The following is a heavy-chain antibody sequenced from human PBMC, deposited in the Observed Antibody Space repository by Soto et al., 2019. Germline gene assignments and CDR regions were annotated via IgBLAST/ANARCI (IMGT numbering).Heavy chain of an antibody. CDR1: GGSISSGGYS. J-gene: IGHJ4*02. V-gene: IGHV4-30-2*01. D-gene: IGHD3-22*01. Sequence: SETLSLTCAVSGGSISSGGYSWSWIRQPPGKSLEWIGYIYHSGSTYYNPSLKSRVTISVDRSKNQFSLKLSSVTAADTAVYYCARYVMYYYDSSGYYTGAYYFDYWGQGTLVTVSS. CDR2: IYHSGST. CDR3: ARYVMYYYDSSGYYTGAYYFDY.